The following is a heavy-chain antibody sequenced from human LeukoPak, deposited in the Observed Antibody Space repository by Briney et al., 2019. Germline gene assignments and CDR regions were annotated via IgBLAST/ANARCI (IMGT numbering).Heavy chain of an antibody. V-gene: IGHV4-59*08. CDR1: GGSISSYY. CDR2: IYYSGST. J-gene: IGHJ4*02. D-gene: IGHD6-13*01. CDR3: ARGRLYSSSWYTYFDY. Sequence: SETLSLTFTVSGGSISSYYWSWIRQPPGKGLEWIGYIYYSGSTNYNPSLKSRVTISVDTSKNQFSLKLSSVTAADTAVYYCARGRLYSSSWYTYFDYWGQGTLVTVSS.